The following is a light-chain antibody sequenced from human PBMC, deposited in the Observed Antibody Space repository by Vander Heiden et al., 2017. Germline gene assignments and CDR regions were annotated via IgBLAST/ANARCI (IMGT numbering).Light chain of an antibody. CDR1: SSNIGRNT. Sequence: QSVLTQPPSASGTPGQRVTISCSGSSSNIGRNTVNCAQRLPATAPNLRSDSNNQRPSGVPDRFSGSKSVTSASPAITGLQSEDGAEYYWAASDDSLNGRVVGGGTKMTVL. CDR2: SNN. J-gene: IGLJ3*02. CDR3: AASDDSLNGRV. V-gene: IGLV1-44*01.